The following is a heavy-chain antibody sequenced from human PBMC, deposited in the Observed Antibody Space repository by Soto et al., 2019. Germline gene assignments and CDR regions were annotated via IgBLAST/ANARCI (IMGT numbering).Heavy chain of an antibody. J-gene: IGHJ3*02. D-gene: IGHD2-15*01. Sequence: ASVKVSCKVSGYTLTELSIHWVRQAPGKGLEWMGGLDPEDGETIYAQKFQGRVTMTEDTSTDTAYMELSSLRSEDTAVYYCATPGYCSGGSCYKGAAAFDIWGQGTMVTVSS. V-gene: IGHV1-24*01. CDR3: ATPGYCSGGSCYKGAAAFDI. CDR1: GYTLTELS. CDR2: LDPEDGET.